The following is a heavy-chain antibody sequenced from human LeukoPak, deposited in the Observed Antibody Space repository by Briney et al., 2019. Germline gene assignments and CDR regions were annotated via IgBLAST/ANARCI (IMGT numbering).Heavy chain of an antibody. CDR3: ARGPSTRYYYGMDV. Sequence: ASVKVSCKASGYTFTGYYMHWVRQAPGQGLEWMGWINPNSGGTNYAQKFQGRVTMTRDTSISTAYMDLSRLRSDDTAVYYCARGPSTRYYYGMDVWGQGTTVTVSS. V-gene: IGHV1-2*02. J-gene: IGHJ6*02. CDR1: GYTFTGYY. CDR2: INPNSGGT.